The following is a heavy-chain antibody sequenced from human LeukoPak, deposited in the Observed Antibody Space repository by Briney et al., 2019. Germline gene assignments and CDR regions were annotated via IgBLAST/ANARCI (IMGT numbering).Heavy chain of an antibody. J-gene: IGHJ3*02. CDR3: ASLLRALVAFDI. CDR1: GGSISSSYYY. D-gene: IGHD1-26*01. CDR2: IYYSGST. V-gene: IGHV4-61*05. Sequence: SETLSLTCTVSGGSISSSYYYWGWIRQPPGKGLEWIGYIYYSGSTNYDPSLKSRVTISVDTSKNQFSLKLSSVTAADTAVYYCASLLRALVAFDIWGQGTLVTVSS.